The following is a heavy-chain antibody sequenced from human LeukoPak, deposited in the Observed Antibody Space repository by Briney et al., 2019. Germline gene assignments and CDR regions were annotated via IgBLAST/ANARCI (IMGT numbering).Heavy chain of an antibody. CDR2: ISLTGLT. Sequence: SWSLSVTPGISRDSISKTNWWSWVRQPPGQGLEWIGEISLTGLTNYNPSLESRVSVSLDKSKNQLSLNLTSVTAADTAVYYCSRENGAFSPFGYWGQGTLVTVPS. CDR1: RDSISKTNW. D-gene: IGHD2-8*01. CDR3: SRENGAFSPFGY. J-gene: IGHJ4*02. V-gene: IGHV4-4*02.